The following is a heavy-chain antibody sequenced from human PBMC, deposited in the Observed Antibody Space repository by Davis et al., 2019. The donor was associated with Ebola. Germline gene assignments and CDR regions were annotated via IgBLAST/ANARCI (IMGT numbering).Heavy chain of an antibody. CDR2: INPNSGGT. Sequence: ASVKVSCKASGYTFTGYYMHWVRQAPGQGLEWMGWINPNSGGTNYAQKFQGRVTMTRDTSISTAYMELSRLRSDDTAVYYWARGGGYCSGGSCYPANWFDPWGQGTLVTVSS. J-gene: IGHJ5*02. CDR1: GYTFTGYY. D-gene: IGHD2-15*01. CDR3: ARGGGYCSGGSCYPANWFDP. V-gene: IGHV1-2*02.